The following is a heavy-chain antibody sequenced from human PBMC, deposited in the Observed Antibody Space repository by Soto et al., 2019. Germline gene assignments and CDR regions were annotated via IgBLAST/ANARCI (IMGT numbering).Heavy chain of an antibody. V-gene: IGHV3-30*18. CDR2: ISYDGSNK. CDR3: AKDRSSGWYGPYDY. Sequence: QVQLVESGGGVVQPGRSLRLSCAASGFTFSSYGMHWVRQAPGKGLEWVAVISYDGSNKYYADSVKGRFTISRDNSKNTLYLQMNSLSAEDTAVYYCAKDRSSGWYGPYDYWGQGTLVTVSS. CDR1: GFTFSSYG. J-gene: IGHJ4*02. D-gene: IGHD6-19*01.